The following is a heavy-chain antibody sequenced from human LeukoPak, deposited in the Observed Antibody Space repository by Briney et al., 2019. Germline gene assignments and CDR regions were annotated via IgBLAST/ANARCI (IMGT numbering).Heavy chain of an antibody. D-gene: IGHD5-18*01. Sequence: QSGGSLRLSCAASGFTFSSYEMNWVRQAPGKGLEWVANIKQDGSEKHYVDSVKGRFTISRDNAKNSLYLQMNSLRAEDTAVYYCARDGIQLWLKGSVIWGQGTMVTVSS. CDR2: IKQDGSEK. J-gene: IGHJ3*02. CDR1: GFTFSSYE. CDR3: ARDGIQLWLKGSVI. V-gene: IGHV3-7*01.